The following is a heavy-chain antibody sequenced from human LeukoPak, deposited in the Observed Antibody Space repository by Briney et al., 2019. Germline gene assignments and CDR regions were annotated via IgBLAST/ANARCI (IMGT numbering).Heavy chain of an antibody. Sequence: GGSLRLSCTASGFTFSNYWMTWVRQAPGKGLEWVANIKQGGSEEYYVDSVKGRFTISRDNAKNSLYLQMNSLRAEDTAVYYCVSGTGAHGYWGQGTLVTVSS. D-gene: IGHD1-1*01. CDR3: VSGTGAHGY. V-gene: IGHV3-7*03. CDR2: IKQGGSEE. J-gene: IGHJ4*02. CDR1: GFTFSNYW.